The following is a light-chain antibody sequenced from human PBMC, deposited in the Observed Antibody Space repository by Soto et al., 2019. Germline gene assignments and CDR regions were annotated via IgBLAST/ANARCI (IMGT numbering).Light chain of an antibody. CDR2: GAS. Sequence: EIVLTQSPGTLSLSPGERATFPCRASQSVSSSYLAWYQQKPGQAPRLLIYGASSRATGIPDRLSGSGSGTDFTLTISRLEPEDFAVYYCQQYGSSPWTFGQGTKVDIK. J-gene: IGKJ1*01. V-gene: IGKV3-20*01. CDR3: QQYGSSPWT. CDR1: QSVSSSY.